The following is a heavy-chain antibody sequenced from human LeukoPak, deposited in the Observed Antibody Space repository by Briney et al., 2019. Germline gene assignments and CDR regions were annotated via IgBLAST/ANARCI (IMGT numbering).Heavy chain of an antibody. CDR3: ARSSSIAARYFDY. CDR2: IYSGGST. J-gene: IGHJ4*02. Sequence: PGGSLRLSCAASGFTVSSNYMSWVRQAPGKGLEWVSVIYSGGSTCYADSVKGLFTISRDNSKNTLYLQMNSLRAEDTAVYYCARSSSIAARYFDYWGQGTLVTVSS. D-gene: IGHD6-6*01. V-gene: IGHV3-66*02. CDR1: GFTVSSNY.